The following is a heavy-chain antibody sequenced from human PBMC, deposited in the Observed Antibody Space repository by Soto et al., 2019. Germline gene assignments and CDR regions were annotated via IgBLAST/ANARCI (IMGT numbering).Heavy chain of an antibody. Sequence: SETLSLTCAVSGDSISSVDYYWTWVRQHPGKGLEWIGYTSYSGSTYYTPSLKSRIVMSVDTSKNQFSLKVRTVTAADTAMYFCARALLEWPLGGLDVWGQGSMVTVYS. CDR3: ARALLEWPLGGLDV. J-gene: IGHJ6*02. CDR2: TSYSGST. V-gene: IGHV4-31*02. D-gene: IGHD3-3*01. CDR1: GDSISSVDYY.